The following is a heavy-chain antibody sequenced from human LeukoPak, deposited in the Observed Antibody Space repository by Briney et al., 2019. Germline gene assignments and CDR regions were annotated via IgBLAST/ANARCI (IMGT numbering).Heavy chain of an antibody. V-gene: IGHV3-21*04. CDR2: IRFTGSYI. CDR1: GFTLSHYS. Sequence: GGSLRLSCVASGFTLSHYSMNWVRQAPGKGLEWVSSIRFTGSYIYYADSVKGRFTISRDNSKNTLYLQMNSLRAEDTAVYYCARERKTRGFDYWGQGTLVTVSS. CDR3: ARERKTRGFDY. D-gene: IGHD3-10*01. J-gene: IGHJ4*02.